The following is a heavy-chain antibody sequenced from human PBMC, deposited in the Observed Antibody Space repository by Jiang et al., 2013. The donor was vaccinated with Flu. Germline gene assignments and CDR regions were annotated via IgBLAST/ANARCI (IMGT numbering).Heavy chain of an antibody. J-gene: IGHJ3*01. CDR3: ARLPLSGGFDL. Sequence: LLKPSETLSLTCTVSGGSISSSTFYWGWIRQPPGKGLEWIGSIFYSGNTFYNPSLKSRVTISADTSKNLFSLKLTSVTAADTAVYYCARLPLSGGFDLWGQGTMVTVSS. V-gene: IGHV4-39*07. D-gene: IGHD4-23*01. CDR1: GGSISSSTFY. CDR2: IFYSGNT.